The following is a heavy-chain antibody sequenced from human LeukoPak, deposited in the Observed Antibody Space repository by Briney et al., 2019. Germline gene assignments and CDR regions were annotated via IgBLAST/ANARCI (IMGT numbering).Heavy chain of an antibody. Sequence: GGSLRLSCAASGFTFSSYAMSWVRQAPGKGLEWVSAISGSGGSTYYADSVKGRFTISRDNSKNTLYLQMNSLRAEDTAVYYCAKGAARGYSGYDPYLDYWGQGTLVTVSS. J-gene: IGHJ4*02. V-gene: IGHV3-23*01. CDR1: GFTFSSYA. D-gene: IGHD5-12*01. CDR2: ISGSGGST. CDR3: AKGAARGYSGYDPYLDY.